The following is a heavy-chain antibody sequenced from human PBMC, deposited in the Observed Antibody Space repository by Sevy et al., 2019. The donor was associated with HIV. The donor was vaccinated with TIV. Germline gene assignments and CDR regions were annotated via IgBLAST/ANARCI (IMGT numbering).Heavy chain of an antibody. CDR1: GFTFSSYA. V-gene: IGHV3-30-3*01. J-gene: IGHJ5*02. Sequence: GGSLRLSCAASGFTFSSYAMHWVRQAPGKGLEWVAVISCDGSNKYYLDSVKGRFTISRDNSKNTLYLQMNSLRAEDTAVYYCARDNLGYCISTSCPAWFAPWGQGTLVTVSS. CDR3: ARDNLGYCISTSCPAWFAP. CDR2: ISCDGSNK. D-gene: IGHD2-2*01.